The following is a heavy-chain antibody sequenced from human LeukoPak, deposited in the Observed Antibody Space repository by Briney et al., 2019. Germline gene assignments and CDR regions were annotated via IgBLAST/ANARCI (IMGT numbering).Heavy chain of an antibody. D-gene: IGHD3-22*01. V-gene: IGHV1-69*13. CDR2: IIPIFGTA. CDR3: AGAYYYDSSGYYFQ. J-gene: IGHJ4*02. CDR1: GGTFSSYA. Sequence: SVTVSFTASGGTFSSYAISWVRQAPGQGLEWMGGIIPIFGTANYAQKFQGRVTITADESTSTAYMELSSLRSEDTAVYYCAGAYYYDSSGYYFQWGQGTLVTVSS.